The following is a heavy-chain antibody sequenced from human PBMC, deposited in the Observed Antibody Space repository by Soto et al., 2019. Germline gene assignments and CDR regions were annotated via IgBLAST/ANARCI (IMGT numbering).Heavy chain of an antibody. J-gene: IGHJ5*01. CDR1: GGTSGTLS. CDR2: ITPLFGIP. CDR3: ARNIHSAVGWFDT. Sequence: SVKVSCKASGGTSGTLSITWVRQAPGQGLEWMGGITPLFGIPNYPQKFQGRLTITADKSTSTAYLELSSLRPEDTAVYYCARNIHSAVGWFDTYRRESPFTVSS. V-gene: IGHV1-69*10. D-gene: IGHD2-21*01.